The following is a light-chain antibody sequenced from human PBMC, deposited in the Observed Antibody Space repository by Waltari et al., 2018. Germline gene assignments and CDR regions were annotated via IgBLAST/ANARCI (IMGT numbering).Light chain of an antibody. Sequence: DIQMTQSPSTLSASVGDRVTITCRTSQSISSWLAWYQQKPGKAPKLLIYKASSLERDVPSRFRGSGSGTVFTLTLRSLQPDDFSTFYCQHYSSYPPTFGGGTKVEIK. V-gene: IGKV1-5*03. CDR1: QSISSW. J-gene: IGKJ4*01. CDR3: QHYSSYPPT. CDR2: KAS.